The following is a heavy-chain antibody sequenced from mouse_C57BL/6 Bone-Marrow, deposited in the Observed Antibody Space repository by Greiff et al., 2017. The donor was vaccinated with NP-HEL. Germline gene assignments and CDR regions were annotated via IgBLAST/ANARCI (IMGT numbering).Heavy chain of an antibody. CDR3: AREGDYSNYFAY. CDR1: GFTFSDYY. Sequence: EVMLVESGGGLVQPGGSLKLSCAASGFTFSDYYMYWVRQTPETRLEWVAYISNGGGSTYYPDTVKGRFPISRDNAKNTLYLQMSRLKSEDTAMYYCAREGDYSNYFAYWGQGTLVTGSA. V-gene: IGHV5-12*01. D-gene: IGHD2-5*01. CDR2: ISNGGGST. J-gene: IGHJ3*01.